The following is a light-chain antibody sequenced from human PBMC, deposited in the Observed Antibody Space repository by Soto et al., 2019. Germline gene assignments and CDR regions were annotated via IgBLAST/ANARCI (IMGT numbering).Light chain of an antibody. CDR2: GAS. Sequence: VLTQFPGTLSLSPGERATLSCRASQSVSSYYLAWYQPRPGQSPRLLIYGASSRATGIPDRFSGSGSGTDFTLTISRLEPEYCAVYYCQQYGSSPRTFGQGTKVDIK. V-gene: IGKV3-20*01. CDR3: QQYGSSPRT. J-gene: IGKJ1*01. CDR1: QSVSSYY.